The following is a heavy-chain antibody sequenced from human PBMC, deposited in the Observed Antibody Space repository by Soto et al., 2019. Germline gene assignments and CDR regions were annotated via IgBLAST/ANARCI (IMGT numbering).Heavy chain of an antibody. D-gene: IGHD2-2*01. J-gene: IGHJ6*02. CDR2: IIPIFGTA. CDR3: ADSSAAISYYYGRDV. V-gene: IGHV1-69*13. CDR1: GGTFSSYA. Sequence: ASVKVSCKASGGTFSSYAISWVRQAPGQGLEWMGGIIPIFGTANYAQKFQGRVTITADESTSTAYMELSSLRSEDTAVYYCADSSAAISYYYGRDVWGQGTTVTVSS.